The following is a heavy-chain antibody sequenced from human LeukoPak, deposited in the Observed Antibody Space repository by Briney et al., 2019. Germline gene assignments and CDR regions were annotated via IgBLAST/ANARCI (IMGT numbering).Heavy chain of an antibody. Sequence: PSETLSLTCTVSGGSISSYYWSWIRQPPGKGLEWIGYIYYSGSTNYNPSLKSRVTISVDTSKNQFSLKLSSVTAADTAVYYCATTDYYGDYSYWGQGTLVTVSS. CDR3: ATTDYYGDYSY. CDR2: IYYSGST. CDR1: GGSISSYY. D-gene: IGHD4-17*01. V-gene: IGHV4-59*12. J-gene: IGHJ4*02.